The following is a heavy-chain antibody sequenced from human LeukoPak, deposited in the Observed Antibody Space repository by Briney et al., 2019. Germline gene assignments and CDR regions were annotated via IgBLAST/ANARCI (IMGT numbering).Heavy chain of an antibody. J-gene: IGHJ4*02. V-gene: IGHV1-18*01. CDR1: GYTCTSYG. CDR3: ARFSEVPAVIGHYSDY. Sequence: GASVKVSCKASGYTCTSYGISWVRQAPGQGLEWMGWISAYNGNTNYAQKLQGRVTMTTDTSTSTAYMELRSLRSDDTAVYYCARFSEVPAVIGHYSDYWGQGTLVTVSS. D-gene: IGHD2-2*01. CDR2: ISAYNGNT.